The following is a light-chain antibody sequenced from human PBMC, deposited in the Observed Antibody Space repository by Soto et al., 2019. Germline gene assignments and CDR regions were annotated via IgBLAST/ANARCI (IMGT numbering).Light chain of an antibody. CDR2: GAS. J-gene: IGKJ2*01. CDR3: QRYNKWPGYT. CDR1: QSVSSN. Sequence: EIVMTQSPATLSVSPGERATLSCRASQSVSSNLAWYQQKPGQAPRLLIYGASTRATSIPARFNGSGSGTEFTLTIGSLQSEDFADYDCQRYNKWPGYTCGQGTKLEIK. V-gene: IGKV3-15*01.